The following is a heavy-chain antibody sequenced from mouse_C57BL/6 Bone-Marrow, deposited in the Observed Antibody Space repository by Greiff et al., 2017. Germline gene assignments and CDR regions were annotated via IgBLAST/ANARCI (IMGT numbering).Heavy chain of an antibody. CDR3: TRDGSSYENYAMDY. V-gene: IGHV6-6*01. D-gene: IGHD1-1*01. J-gene: IGHJ4*01. CDR1: GFTFSDAW. Sequence: EVNLVESGGGLVQPGGSMKLSCAASGFTFSDAWMDWVRQSPEKGLEWVAEIRNKANNHATYYAESVKGRFTISRDDSKSSVYLQMNSLRAEDTGIYYCTRDGSSYENYAMDYWGQGTSVTVSS. CDR2: IRNKANNHAT.